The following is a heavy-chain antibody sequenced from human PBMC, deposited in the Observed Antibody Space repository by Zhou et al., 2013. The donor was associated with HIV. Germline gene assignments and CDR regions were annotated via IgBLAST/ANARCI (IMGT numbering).Heavy chain of an antibody. D-gene: IGHD3-10*01. Sequence: QVQLVQSGAEVKKPGASVKVSCKASGYTFTSHYMHWVRQAPGQGLEWMGLMNPSGGYTTYAQKFQGRVTMTRDTSTSTVYMELSSLRSEDTAVYYCATDGVWFGEILHYWGQGTLVTVSS. CDR3: ATDGVWFGEILHY. CDR1: GYTFTSHY. CDR2: MNPSGGYT. V-gene: IGHV1-46*01. J-gene: IGHJ4*02.